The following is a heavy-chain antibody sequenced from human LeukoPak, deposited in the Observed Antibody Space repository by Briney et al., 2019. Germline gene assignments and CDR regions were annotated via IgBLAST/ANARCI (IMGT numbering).Heavy chain of an antibody. CDR1: GFTFGSFS. CDR3: AKGIASDGYNFNRFDY. Sequence: PGGSLRLSCAASGFTFGSFSMAWVRQTPGKGLQWVSSITTRGDNTYYADSVKGRFTISRDNSKNTLYLQMNSLRAEDTAVYYCAKGIASDGYNFNRFDYWGQGTLVTVSS. D-gene: IGHD5-24*01. V-gene: IGHV3-23*01. J-gene: IGHJ4*02. CDR2: ITTRGDNT.